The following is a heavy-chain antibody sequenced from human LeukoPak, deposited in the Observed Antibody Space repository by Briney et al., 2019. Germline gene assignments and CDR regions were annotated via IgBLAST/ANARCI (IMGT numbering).Heavy chain of an antibody. CDR2: ISFDGGNT. D-gene: IGHD6-6*01. V-gene: IGHV3-30*09. CDR1: GFTFSDYA. J-gene: IGHJ6*02. Sequence: GGSLRLSCAASGFTFSDYAVHWVRQAPAKGLEWVAVISFDGGNTYYADSVKGRFAVSRDNSGNTLHLQMNSLRAEDTAVYYCARVPIEYSSFRDYYYYGMDVWGQGTTVTVSS. CDR3: ARVPIEYSSFRDYYYYGMDV.